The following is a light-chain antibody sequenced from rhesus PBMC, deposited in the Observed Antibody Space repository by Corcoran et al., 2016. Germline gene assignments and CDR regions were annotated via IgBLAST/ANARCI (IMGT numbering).Light chain of an antibody. J-gene: IGLJ1*01. CDR2: EVI. Sequence: QAALTQPRSGSGSPGQAVTISCTGTSSDIGTYSYVYWYQQHPGTAPKLMIYEVIKRPSGVSDRFSGSKSGNTASLTISGLQAEDEADYYCGSYAGSNTLSIFGAGTRLTVL. CDR3: GSYAGSNTLSI. CDR1: SSDIGTYSY. V-gene: IGLV2-32*02.